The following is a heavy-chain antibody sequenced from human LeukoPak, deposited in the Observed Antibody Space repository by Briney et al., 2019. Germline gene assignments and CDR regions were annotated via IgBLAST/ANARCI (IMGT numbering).Heavy chain of an antibody. CDR3: AKDHGGGGWYLRWYFDL. V-gene: IGHV3-23*01. J-gene: IGHJ2*01. D-gene: IGHD6-19*01. Sequence: GGSLRLSCAASGFTFSSYAMSWVRQAPGKGLEWVSAISGSGGSTYYADSMKGRFTISRDNSKNTLYLQMNSLRAEDTAVYYCAKDHGGGGWYLRWYFDLWGRGTLVTVSS. CDR1: GFTFSSYA. CDR2: ISGSGGST.